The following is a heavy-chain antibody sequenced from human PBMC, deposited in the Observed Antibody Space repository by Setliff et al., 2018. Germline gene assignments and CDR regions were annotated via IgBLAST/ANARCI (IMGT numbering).Heavy chain of an antibody. D-gene: IGHD3-3*01. V-gene: IGHV4-34*09. Sequence: SETLSLTCAAYGGTFSDYYWTWIRQSPGKGLEWIGEINHSGSSNYNPSLKSRVTISVDTSKNQFSLKLSSVTAADTALYYCARALYAPVGPTDNWFDPWGQGTLVTVSS. CDR2: INHSGSS. J-gene: IGHJ5*02. CDR1: GGTFSDYY. CDR3: ARALYAPVGPTDNWFDP.